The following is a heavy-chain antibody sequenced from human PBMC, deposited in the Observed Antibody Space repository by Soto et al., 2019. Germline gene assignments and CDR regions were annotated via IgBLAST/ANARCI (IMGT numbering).Heavy chain of an antibody. CDR3: AKDRGHRITIFGVVIKFDY. CDR1: GFTFSSYA. J-gene: IGHJ4*02. CDR2: ISGSGGST. Sequence: GGSLRLSCAASGFTFSSYAMSWVRQAPGKGLEWVSAISGSGGSTYYADSVKGRFTISRDNSKNTLYLQMNSLRAEDTAVYYCAKDRGHRITIFGVVIKFDYWGQGTLVTVSS. D-gene: IGHD3-3*01. V-gene: IGHV3-23*01.